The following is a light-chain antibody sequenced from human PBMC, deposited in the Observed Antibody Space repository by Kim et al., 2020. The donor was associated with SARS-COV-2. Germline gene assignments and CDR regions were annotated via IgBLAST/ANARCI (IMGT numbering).Light chain of an antibody. CDR3: PSYDSSLSGNGV. CDR1: SYNLGAGDH. J-gene: IGLJ3*02. V-gene: IGLV1-40*01. Sequence: LRISGTESSYNLGAGDHVHMYQQLPGTAPKLLIYRNSNRHSAVPDRYSGSKSGTSAPLAITALQAADEADDYRPSYDSSLSGNGVFGGGTKLPVL. CDR2: RNS.